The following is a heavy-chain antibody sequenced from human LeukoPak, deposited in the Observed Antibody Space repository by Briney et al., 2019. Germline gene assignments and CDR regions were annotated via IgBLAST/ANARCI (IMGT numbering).Heavy chain of an antibody. J-gene: IGHJ6*03. CDR3: ARTLLRFLEGSYYYYMDV. Sequence: GGSLRLSCAASGFTFSSYAMSWVRQAPGKGLEWVSAISGSGGSTYYADSVKGRFTISRDNSKNSLYLQMNSLRAEDTAVYYCARTLLRFLEGSYYYYMDVWGKGTTVTVSS. CDR2: ISGSGGST. V-gene: IGHV3-23*01. CDR1: GFTFSSYA. D-gene: IGHD3-3*01.